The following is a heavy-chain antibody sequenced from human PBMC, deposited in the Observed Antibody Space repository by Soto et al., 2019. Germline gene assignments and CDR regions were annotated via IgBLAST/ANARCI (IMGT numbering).Heavy chain of an antibody. CDR3: AREVLGMRPGDDAFDI. J-gene: IGHJ3*02. CDR2: IYSGGST. CDR1: GFTVSSNY. V-gene: IGHV3-53*01. D-gene: IGHD7-27*01. Sequence: GGSLRLSCAASGFTVSSNYMSWVRQAPGKGLEWVSVIYSGGSTYYADSVKGRFTISRDNSKNTLYLQMNSLRAEDTAVYYCAREVLGMRPGDDAFDIWGQGTMVTVSS.